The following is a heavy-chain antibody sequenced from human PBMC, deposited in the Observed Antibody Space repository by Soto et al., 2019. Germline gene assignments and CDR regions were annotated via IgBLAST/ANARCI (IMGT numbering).Heavy chain of an antibody. D-gene: IGHD4-17*01. J-gene: IGHJ5*02. CDR1: GFTFSSYG. V-gene: IGHV3-33*01. Sequence: GGSLRLSCAASGFTFSSYGMHWVRQAPGKGLEWVAVIWYDGSNKYYADSVKGRFTISRDNSKNTLYLQMNSLRAEDTAVYYCAREYHDGDYLLGHWFDPWGQGTLVTVSS. CDR2: IWYDGSNK. CDR3: AREYHDGDYLLGHWFDP.